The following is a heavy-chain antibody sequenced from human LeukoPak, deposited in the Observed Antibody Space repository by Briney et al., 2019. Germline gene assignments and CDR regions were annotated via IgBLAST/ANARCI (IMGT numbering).Heavy chain of an antibody. D-gene: IGHD2-15*01. CDR3: ARRPYCSGGSCSFDV. CDR1: GGSFSGYY. J-gene: IGHJ6*04. V-gene: IGHV4-34*01. Sequence: SETLSLTCAVYGGSFSGYYWSWIRQPPGKGLEWIGEINHSGSTNYNPSLKSRVTISVDTSKNQFSLKLSSVTAADTAVYYYARRPYCSGGSCSFDVWGKGTTVTVSS. CDR2: INHSGST.